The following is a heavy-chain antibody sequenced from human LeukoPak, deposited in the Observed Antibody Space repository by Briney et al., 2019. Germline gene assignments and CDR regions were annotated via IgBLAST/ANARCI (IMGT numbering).Heavy chain of an antibody. CDR2: IYYSGST. D-gene: IGHD6-13*01. CDR3: ARHRYSSSWYVADFDY. CDR1: GGSISSSSYY. V-gene: IGHV4-39*01. Sequence: SETLPLTCTVSGGSISSSSYYWGWIRQPPGKGLEWIGSIYYSGSTYYNPSLKSRVTISVDTSKNQFSLKLSSVTAADTAVYYCARHRYSSSWYVADFDYWGQGTLVTVSS. J-gene: IGHJ4*02.